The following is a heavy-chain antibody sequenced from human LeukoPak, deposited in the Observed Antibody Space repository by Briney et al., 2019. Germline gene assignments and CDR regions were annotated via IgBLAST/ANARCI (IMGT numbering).Heavy chain of an antibody. D-gene: IGHD2-2*01. Sequence: SGGSLRLSCAASGFTFDVYGMSGVRHAPEEGGEWGCGINGKGGRKGYADSVKGRFTLSRDNAKNSLYLQMNSLRAEDTALYHCERDKGRAAIGSVWFDPWGQGTLVTVSS. CDR2: INGKGGRK. CDR1: GFTFDVYG. CDR3: ERDKGRAAIGSVWFDP. J-gene: IGHJ5*02. V-gene: IGHV3-20*01.